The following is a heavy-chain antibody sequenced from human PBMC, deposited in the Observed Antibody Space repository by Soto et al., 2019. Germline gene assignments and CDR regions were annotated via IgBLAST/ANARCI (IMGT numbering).Heavy chain of an antibody. CDR2: INAGNGNT. CDR1: GYTFTSYA. J-gene: IGHJ5*02. CDR3: ARKRLLWFGGNWFDP. D-gene: IGHD3-10*01. Sequence: QVQLVQSGAEVKKPGASVKVSCKASGYTFTSYAMHWVRQAPGQRLGWMGWINAGNGNTKYSQKFQGRVTITRDTSASTAYMELSSLRSEDTAVYYCARKRLLWFGGNWFDPWGQGTLVTVSS. V-gene: IGHV1-3*01.